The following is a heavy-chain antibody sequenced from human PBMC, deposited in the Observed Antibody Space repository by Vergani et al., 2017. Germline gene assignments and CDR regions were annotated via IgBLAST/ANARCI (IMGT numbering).Heavy chain of an antibody. D-gene: IGHD6-25*01. J-gene: IGHJ4*02. CDR3: ARHRYSSAPPADY. CDR1: GYSFTSYW. V-gene: IGHV5-51*01. Sequence: EVQLVQSGAEVKKPGESLTISCKGSGYSFTSYWNGWVRQMPGKGLEWMGIISPGDSDTRYSPSFQGQVTISADKSISTAYLQWSSLKAADTAMYYCARHRYSSAPPADYWGQGTLVTVSS. CDR2: ISPGDSDT.